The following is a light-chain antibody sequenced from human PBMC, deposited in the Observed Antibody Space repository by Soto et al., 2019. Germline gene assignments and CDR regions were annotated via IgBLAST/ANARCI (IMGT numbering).Light chain of an antibody. CDR3: QHYGSSPWT. CDR2: DAS. Sequence: EIVLTQSAGTLSLSPGERATLSCRASQTVSGSYLAWFQQKPGQAPRLLIYDASTRAAGVPDRFSGSGSGKDFSLPINRLEPEDFAVYYCQHYGSSPWTFAQGTKVEIK. CDR1: QTVSGSY. J-gene: IGKJ1*01. V-gene: IGKV3-20*01.